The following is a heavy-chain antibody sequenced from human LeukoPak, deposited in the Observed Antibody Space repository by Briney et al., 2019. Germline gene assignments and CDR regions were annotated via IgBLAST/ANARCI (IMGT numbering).Heavy chain of an antibody. J-gene: IGHJ4*02. CDR1: GFTFSSYV. CDR3: ASNMVRGTYYFDY. V-gene: IGHV3-33*01. D-gene: IGHD3-10*01. CDR2: IYHDGSNS. Sequence: GRSLRLSCAASGFTFSSYVMHWVRQAPGKGLEWVALIYHDGSNSYYADSVKGRLAISRDNSKNTLYLQMNGLRAEDTAVYYCASNMVRGTYYFDYWGQGTLVTVSS.